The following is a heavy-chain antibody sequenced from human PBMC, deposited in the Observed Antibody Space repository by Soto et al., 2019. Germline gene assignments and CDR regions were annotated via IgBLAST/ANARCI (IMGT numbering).Heavy chain of an antibody. CDR2: IYWNDDK. V-gene: IGHV2-5*01. CDR3: VHRLDVPGLAFDP. Sequence: PTLVNPTQTLMLTCAFSGFSLSASGASVGWIRQPPGKALEWLAHIYWNDDKRYSPSLRSRLTISKDTSKNQVVLTFTNMDPADTGTYYCVHRLDVPGLAFDPWGQGTLVTVYS. J-gene: IGHJ5*02. D-gene: IGHD3-10*02. CDR1: GFSLSASGAS.